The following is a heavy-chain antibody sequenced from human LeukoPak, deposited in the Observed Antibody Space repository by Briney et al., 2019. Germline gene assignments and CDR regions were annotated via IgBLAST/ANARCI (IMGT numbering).Heavy chain of an antibody. V-gene: IGHV4-34*01. Sequence: KPSGTLSLTCAVYGGSFSGYYWSWIRQPPGKGLEWIGEINHSGSTNYNPSLKSRVTISVDTSKNQFSLKLRSVTAADTAVYFCTRVSNHGDSDYWGQGTLVTVSS. CDR3: TRVSNHGDSDY. J-gene: IGHJ4*02. CDR2: INHSGST. D-gene: IGHD1-14*01. CDR1: GGSFSGYY.